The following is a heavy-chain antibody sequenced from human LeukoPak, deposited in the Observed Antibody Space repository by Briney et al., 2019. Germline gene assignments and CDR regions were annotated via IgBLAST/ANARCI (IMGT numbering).Heavy chain of an antibody. D-gene: IGHD7-27*01. CDR1: GFTFSSYA. J-gene: IGHJ2*01. CDR2: IKQDGSAK. V-gene: IGHV3-7*03. CDR3: ARGWGTAKTNYWYFDL. Sequence: PGGSLRLSCAASGFTFSSYAMSWVRQAPGKGLEWVANIKQDGSAKPYVDSVKGRFTISRDNAKNSLFLQMNSLRAEDTAVYYCARGWGTAKTNYWYFDLWGRGTLVTVSS.